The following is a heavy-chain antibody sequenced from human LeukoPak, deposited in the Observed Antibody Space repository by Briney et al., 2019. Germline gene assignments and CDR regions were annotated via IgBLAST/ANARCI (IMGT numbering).Heavy chain of an antibody. D-gene: IGHD2-21*01. Sequence: GGSLRLSCAASGFTVSSNYMSWVRQAPGKGLEWVSVIYSGGSTYYADSVRGRFTISRDDAKNSVYLQMNSLRAEDTAVYYCVREDRDPRDLWGQGTLVTVSS. CDR1: GFTVSSNY. CDR3: VREDRDPRDL. V-gene: IGHV3-66*01. CDR2: IYSGGST. J-gene: IGHJ5*02.